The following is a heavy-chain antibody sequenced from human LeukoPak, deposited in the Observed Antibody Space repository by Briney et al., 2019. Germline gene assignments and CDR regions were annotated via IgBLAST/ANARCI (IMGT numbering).Heavy chain of an antibody. J-gene: IGHJ2*01. V-gene: IGHV3-21*01. Sequence: GGSLRLSCAASGFTFSTYSMNWVRQAPGKGLEWVSSIDSSSTYIYYADSLKGRFTISRDNAKSSLFLQVNSLRAEDTAVYYCARGLQRITDWYFDLWGQGTLVTVSS. D-gene: IGHD1-14*01. CDR3: ARGLQRITDWYFDL. CDR1: GFTFSTYS. CDR2: IDSSSTYI.